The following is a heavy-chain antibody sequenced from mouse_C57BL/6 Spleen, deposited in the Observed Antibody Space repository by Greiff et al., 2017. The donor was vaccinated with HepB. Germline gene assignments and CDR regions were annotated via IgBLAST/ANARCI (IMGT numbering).Heavy chain of an antibody. CDR1: GYAFSSSW. CDR2: IYPGDGDT. Sequence: VQLQQSGPELVKPGASVKISCKASGYAFSSSWMNWVKQRPGKGLEWIGRIYPGDGDTNYNGKFKGKATLTADKSSSTAYMQLSSLTSEDSAVYFCARYYDDFYWGQGTLVTVSA. J-gene: IGHJ3*01. D-gene: IGHD2-4*01. CDR3: ARYYDDFY. V-gene: IGHV1-82*01.